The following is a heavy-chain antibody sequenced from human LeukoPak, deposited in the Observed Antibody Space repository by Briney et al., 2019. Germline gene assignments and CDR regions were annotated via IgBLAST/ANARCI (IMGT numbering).Heavy chain of an antibody. J-gene: IGHJ4*02. Sequence: PSETLSLTCTVSGGSISSYYWSWIRQPPGKGLEWIGYIYYSGSTNYNPSLKSRVTISVDTSKNQFSLKLSSVTAADTAVYYCASMDTAMGGGDYWGQRTLVTVSS. CDR1: GGSISSYY. D-gene: IGHD5-18*01. V-gene: IGHV4-59*08. CDR2: IYYSGST. CDR3: ASMDTAMGGGDY.